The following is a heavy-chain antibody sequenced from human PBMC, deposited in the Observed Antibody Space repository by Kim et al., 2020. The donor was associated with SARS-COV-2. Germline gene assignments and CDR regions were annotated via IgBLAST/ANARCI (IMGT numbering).Heavy chain of an antibody. D-gene: IGHD1-7*01. V-gene: IGHV1-18*01. CDR3: ARDRTELELPSDY. J-gene: IGHJ4*02. Sequence: YAPKLQGRVTMTTDTSTSTAYMELRSLRSDDTAVYYCARDRTELELPSDYWGQGTLVTVSS.